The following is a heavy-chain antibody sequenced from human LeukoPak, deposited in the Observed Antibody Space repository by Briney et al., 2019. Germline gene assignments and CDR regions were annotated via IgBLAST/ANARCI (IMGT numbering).Heavy chain of an antibody. D-gene: IGHD3-22*01. CDR1: GGTFSSYA. V-gene: IGHV1-69*05. Sequence: ASVKVSCKASGGTFSSYAISWVRQAPGQGLEWMGGIIPIFGTANYAQKFQGRVTITRDTSASTAYMELSSLRSEDTAVYYCATAPYYYDSSGYYPDYWGQGTLVTVSS. CDR2: IIPIFGTA. CDR3: ATAPYYYDSSGYYPDY. J-gene: IGHJ4*02.